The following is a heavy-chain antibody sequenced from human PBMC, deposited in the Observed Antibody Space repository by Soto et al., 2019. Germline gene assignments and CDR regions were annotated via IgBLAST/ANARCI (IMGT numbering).Heavy chain of an antibody. D-gene: IGHD6-19*01. V-gene: IGHV3-33*01. Sequence: GGSLRLSCAASGFTFSSYGMHWVRQAPGKGLEWVAVIWYDGSNKYYADSVKGRFTISRDNSKNTLYLQMNSLRAEDTAVYYCARGGSVAGKYNWFDPWGQGTLVTVSS. J-gene: IGHJ5*02. CDR2: IWYDGSNK. CDR1: GFTFSSYG. CDR3: ARGGSVAGKYNWFDP.